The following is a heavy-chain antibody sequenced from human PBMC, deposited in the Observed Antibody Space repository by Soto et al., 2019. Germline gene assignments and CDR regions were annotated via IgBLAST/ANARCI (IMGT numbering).Heavy chain of an antibody. Sequence: SETLSLTCTVTGVSISYNYWSWIRQVPGKGLEWIGYTFDSGSTSYNPSLKSRATISGDPSKNQFSLRLTSVTAADTALYYCARGPRHDYGDASFDDSGPGTLGTLSS. CDR3: ARGPRHDYGDASFDD. CDR1: GVSISYNY. CDR2: TFDSGST. J-gene: IGHJ4*02. V-gene: IGHV4-59*01. D-gene: IGHD4-17*01.